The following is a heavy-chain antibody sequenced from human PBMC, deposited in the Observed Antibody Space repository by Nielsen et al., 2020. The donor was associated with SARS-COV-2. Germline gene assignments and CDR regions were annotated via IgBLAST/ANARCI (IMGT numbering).Heavy chain of an antibody. J-gene: IGHJ5*02. V-gene: IGHV3-23*01. CDR3: AKDAGVLHNWFDP. CDR1: GFTFSSYA. CDR2: ISGSGGST. D-gene: IGHD2/OR15-2a*01. Sequence: GESLKIFCAASGFTFSSYAMSWVRQAPGKGLEWVSAISGSGGSTYYADSVKGRFTISRDNSKNTLYLQMNSLRAEDTAVYYCAKDAGVLHNWFDPWGQGTLVTVSS.